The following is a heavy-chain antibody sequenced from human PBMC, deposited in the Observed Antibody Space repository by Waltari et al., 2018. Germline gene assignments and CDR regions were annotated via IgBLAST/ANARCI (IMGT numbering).Heavy chain of an antibody. J-gene: IGHJ4*02. CDR1: GGTFSSYA. D-gene: IGHD3-10*01. CDR2: ITPILGIA. V-gene: IGHV1-69*04. CDR3: ARGGVGTYYGSGSSYLPDY. Sequence: QVQLVQSGAEVKKPGSSVKVSCKASGGTFSSYAISWVRQAPGQGPEWMGGITPILGIANDAQKFQGRVTITADESTSTADMELGSRRSEDTAVYYGARGGVGTYYGSGSSYLPDYWGQGTLVTVSS.